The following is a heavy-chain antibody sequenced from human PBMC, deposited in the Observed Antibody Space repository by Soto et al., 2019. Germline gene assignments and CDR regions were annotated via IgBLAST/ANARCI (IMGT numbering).Heavy chain of an antibody. D-gene: IGHD3-10*01. J-gene: IGHJ6*02. CDR1: GFTFSNYA. Sequence: EVQMLESGGGLVHPGGSLRLSCAASGFTFSNYAMNWVRQAPGKGLEWVSSISGSGRNTYYADSVKGRLTISRDSSKNTLYLQMNSLRFDYTGVYYCAKDLNGSGSFTSYYHYGMDVWCQGTTVTGSS. CDR3: AKDLNGSGSFTSYYHYGMDV. V-gene: IGHV3-23*01. CDR2: ISGSGRNT.